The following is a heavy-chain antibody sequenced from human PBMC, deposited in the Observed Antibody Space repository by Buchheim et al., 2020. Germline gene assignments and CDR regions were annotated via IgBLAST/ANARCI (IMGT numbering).Heavy chain of an antibody. CDR2: VNAGNGNT. V-gene: IGHV1-3*01. CDR3: ARTFPFDY. D-gene: IGHD3-3*02. J-gene: IGHJ4*02. Sequence: QVQLVQSGAEVRKPGASVKMSCKATVYSFISFSIHWVRQAPGQGHEWMGWVNAGNGNTGYSQNFQGRVSITADKTASTAYMELKSLTSEDTAVYYCARTFPFDYWGQGTL. CDR1: VYSFISFS.